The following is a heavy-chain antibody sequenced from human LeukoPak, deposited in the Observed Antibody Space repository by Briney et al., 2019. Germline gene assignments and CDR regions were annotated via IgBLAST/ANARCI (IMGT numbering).Heavy chain of an antibody. CDR2: INPSGHIT. J-gene: IGHJ6*03. D-gene: IGHD1-14*01. Sequence: VSVKVSCKASGFTFTGYYMHWVRQAPGQGLEWMGIINPSGHITNYAQKFQGRLTVTRDTPTSTVYMELSSLRSEDTAVYYCARDRPDTAGRRQHYYYYYYMDVWGKGTTVTVSS. CDR3: ARDRPDTAGRRQHYYYYYYMDV. V-gene: IGHV1-46*01. CDR1: GFTFTGYY.